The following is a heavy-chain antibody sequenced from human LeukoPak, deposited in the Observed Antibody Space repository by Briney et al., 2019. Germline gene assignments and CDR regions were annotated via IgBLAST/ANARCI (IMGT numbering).Heavy chain of an antibody. V-gene: IGHV3-64*01. CDR2: ISSNGGST. J-gene: IGHJ6*02. Sequence: GGSLRLSCAASGFTFSSYAMHWVRQAPGKGLEYVSAISSNGGSTYYANSVKGRFTISRDNSKNTLYLQMGSLRAEDMAVYYCARSSGWYYYYYGMDVWDQGTTVTVSS. CDR3: ARSSGWYYYYYGMDV. CDR1: GFTFSSYA. D-gene: IGHD6-19*01.